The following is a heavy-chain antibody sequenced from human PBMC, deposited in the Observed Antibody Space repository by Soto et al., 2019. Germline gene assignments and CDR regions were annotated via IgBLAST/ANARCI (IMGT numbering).Heavy chain of an antibody. CDR2: IIPILGIA. CDR3: ARDVAAAGLYYFDY. CDR1: GGTFSSYT. Sequence: GASVHVSCKASGGTFSSYTISWVRPAPGQGLEWMGRIIPILGIANYAQKFQGRVTITADKSTSTAYMELSSLRSEDTAVYYCARDVAAAGLYYFDYWGQGTLVTVSS. V-gene: IGHV1-69*04. D-gene: IGHD6-13*01. J-gene: IGHJ4*02.